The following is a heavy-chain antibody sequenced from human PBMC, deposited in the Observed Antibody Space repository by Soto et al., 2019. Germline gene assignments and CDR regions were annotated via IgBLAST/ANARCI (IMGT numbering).Heavy chain of an antibody. CDR3: ARDPCYRMEF. CDR1: GYSVSSNSAA. Sequence: PSQTLSLTCAISGYSVSSNSAAWNWIRGSPSRGLEWLGRTYYRSKWYHDYAVSVKSRITINTDTSKNQFSLQLNSVTPEDTAVYYCARDPCYRMEFWGQGTTVTVSS. J-gene: IGHJ6*01. CDR2: TYYRSKWYH. V-gene: IGHV6-1*01.